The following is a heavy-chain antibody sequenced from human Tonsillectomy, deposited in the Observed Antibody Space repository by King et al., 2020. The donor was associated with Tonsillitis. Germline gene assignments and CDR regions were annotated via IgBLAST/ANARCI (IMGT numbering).Heavy chain of an antibody. CDR2: ISWNGGSI. CDR1: GFTFDEYA. Sequence: QLVQSGGGLVQPGRSLRLSCAASGFTFDEYAMHWVRQAPGKGLEWVSGISWNGGSIGYAGSVRGRFTISRDNAKNSLYLQMNSLRAEDTACYYCAKATGNLWFGVSLLYYFDYWGQGTLVTVSS. V-gene: IGHV3-9*01. J-gene: IGHJ4*02. CDR3: AKATGNLWFGVSLLYYFDY. D-gene: IGHD3-10*01.